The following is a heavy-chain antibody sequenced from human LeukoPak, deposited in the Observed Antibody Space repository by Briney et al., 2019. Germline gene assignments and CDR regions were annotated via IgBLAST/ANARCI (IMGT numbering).Heavy chain of an antibody. J-gene: IGHJ6*02. Sequence: GGSLRLSCAAAGFTFDDYAMDWGRHAPGKGLEGGSGISWNSGSIGYADSVKGRFTISRDNAKNSLYLQMNSLRAEDTALYYCAKDMGGYYYYGMDVWGQGTTVTVSS. CDR3: AKDMGGYYYYGMDV. CDR1: GFTFDDYA. V-gene: IGHV3-9*01. CDR2: ISWNSGSI.